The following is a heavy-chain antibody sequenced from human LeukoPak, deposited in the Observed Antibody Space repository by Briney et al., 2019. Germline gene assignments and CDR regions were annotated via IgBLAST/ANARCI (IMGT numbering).Heavy chain of an antibody. Sequence: SETPSLTCTVSSGSICSSSYYWGGIRQPPGERLWWVVGVYFSGSNYYTTSLKSRVTLSVDTSKNQISLRLSSLTAPDTALYFCARRRKYTSSYRVNELGSGYSDYWGQGTPVTASS. J-gene: IGHJ4*02. D-gene: IGHD5/OR15-5a*01. CDR2: VYFSGSN. CDR3: ARRRKYTSSYRVNELGSGYSDY. CDR1: SGSICSSSYY. V-gene: IGHV4-39*07.